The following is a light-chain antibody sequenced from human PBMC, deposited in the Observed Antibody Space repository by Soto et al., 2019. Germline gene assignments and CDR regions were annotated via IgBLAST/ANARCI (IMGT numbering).Light chain of an antibody. Sequence: EVMIKHSPATLSVNPCETATLSFSASQRISSNLAWYQQRPGQAPRLLIYGASTRAPGIPARFSGSGSETEFTLTISSLQSEDFAVYYCQHYNNWPPWTFGQGTKV. V-gene: IGKV3-15*01. J-gene: IGKJ1*01. CDR2: GAS. CDR3: QHYNNWPPWT. CDR1: QRISSN.